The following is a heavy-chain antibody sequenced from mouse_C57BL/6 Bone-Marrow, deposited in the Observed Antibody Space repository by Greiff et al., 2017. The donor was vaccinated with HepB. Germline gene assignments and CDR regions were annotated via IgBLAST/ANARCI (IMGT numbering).Heavy chain of an antibody. CDR1: GFTFSDFY. J-gene: IGHJ1*03. D-gene: IGHD2-5*01. CDR2: SRNKANDYTT. V-gene: IGHV7-1*01. Sequence: EVQGVESGGGLVQSGRSLRLSCATSGFTFSDFYMEWVRQAPGKGLEWIAASRNKANDYTTEYSASVKGRFIVSRDTSQSILYLQMNALRAEDTAIYYCARDAHYSNSRYFDVWGTGTTVTVSS. CDR3: ARDAHYSNSRYFDV.